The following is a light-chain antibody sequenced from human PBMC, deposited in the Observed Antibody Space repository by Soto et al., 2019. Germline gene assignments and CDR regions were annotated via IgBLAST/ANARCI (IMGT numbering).Light chain of an antibody. V-gene: IGLV2-23*03. CDR1: SSDVGSYNL. J-gene: IGLJ2*01. CDR3: CSYAGSSTFFVV. Sequence: QSALTQPASVSGSPGQSITISCTGTSSDVGSYNLGSWYQQHPNKAPKVMIYEGSKRPSGVSNRFSGSKSGNTASLTISGLQAEDEADYYCCSYAGSSTFFVVFGGGTKLTVL. CDR2: EGS.